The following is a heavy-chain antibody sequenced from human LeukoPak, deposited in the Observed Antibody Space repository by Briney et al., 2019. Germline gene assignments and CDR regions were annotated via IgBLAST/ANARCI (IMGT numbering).Heavy chain of an antibody. V-gene: IGHV4-59*01. CDR2: IYNSGRT. CDR1: GGSISDYH. Sequence: PSETPSLTCTVSGGSISDYHWSWIRQPPGKGLEYIGYIYNSGRTFYNPSLKSRVTISADTSKKQFSLKLTSVTAADTAVYYCAKRAPLYSSTPGNYFDSWGQGTLVTVSS. CDR3: AKRAPLYSSTPGNYFDS. J-gene: IGHJ4*02. D-gene: IGHD6-19*01.